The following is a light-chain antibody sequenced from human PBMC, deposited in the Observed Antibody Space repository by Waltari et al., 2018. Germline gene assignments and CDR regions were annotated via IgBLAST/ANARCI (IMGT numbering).Light chain of an antibody. V-gene: IGLV1-36*01. J-gene: IGLJ2*01. CDR2: YYD. Sequence: QHHPGKTPKLLIFYYDVLPSGVSDRFSGSKSDSSASLAISGLQSDDEADYYCATWDDSLKGPVFGGGTKLTVL. CDR3: ATWDDSLKGPV.